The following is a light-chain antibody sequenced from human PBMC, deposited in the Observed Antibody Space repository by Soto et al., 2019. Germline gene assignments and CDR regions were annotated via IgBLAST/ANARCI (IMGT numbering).Light chain of an antibody. CDR2: EVS. CDR3: NSYGGSNNWV. J-gene: IGLJ3*02. Sequence: QSALTQPPSASGSPGQSVTISCTGTSSDVGGYNYVSWYQQHPGKAPKLMIYEVSKRPSGVHDRFSGSKSGNTASLTVSGLQAEDEADYYCNSYGGSNNWVFGGGTKLTVL. V-gene: IGLV2-8*01. CDR1: SSDVGGYNY.